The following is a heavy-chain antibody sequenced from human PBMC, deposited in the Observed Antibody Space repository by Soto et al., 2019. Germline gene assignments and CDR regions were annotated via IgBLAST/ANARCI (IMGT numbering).Heavy chain of an antibody. CDR2: IIPIFGTA. CDR3: ASPRLLRYFDWLSTPHYFDY. Sequence: SVKVSCKASGGTFSSYAISWVRQAPGQGLEWMGGIIPIFGTANYAQKFQGRVTITADESTSTAYMELSSLRSEDTAVYYCASPRLLRYFDWLSTPHYFDYWGQGTLVTVSS. J-gene: IGHJ4*02. D-gene: IGHD3-9*01. CDR1: GGTFSSYA. V-gene: IGHV1-69*13.